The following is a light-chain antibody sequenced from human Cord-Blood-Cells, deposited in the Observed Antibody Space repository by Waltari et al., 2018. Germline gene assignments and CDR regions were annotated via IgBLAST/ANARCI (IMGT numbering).Light chain of an antibody. J-gene: IGLJ2*01. Sequence: SSELTQDPAVSVALGQTVRITCQGDSLRSYYASWYQQKPGQAPVLVIYGKNNRPSGIPDRFSGSSSGNTASWTITGAQAEYESDYYCNSRDSSGNHVVFGGGTKLTVL. CDR2: GKN. CDR3: NSRDSSGNHVV. CDR1: SLRSYY. V-gene: IGLV3-19*01.